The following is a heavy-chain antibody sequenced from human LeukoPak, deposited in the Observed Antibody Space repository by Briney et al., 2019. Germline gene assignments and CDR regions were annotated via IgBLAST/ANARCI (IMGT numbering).Heavy chain of an antibody. V-gene: IGHV4-59*01. CDR1: GGSISSYY. CDR2: IYYSGST. D-gene: IGHD6-13*01. Sequence: SETLSLTCTVSGGSISSYYWSWIRQPPGKGLEWIGYIYYSGSTNYNPSLKSRVTISVDTSKNQFSLKLSSVTAADTAGYYCARGIAPAGGWFDPWGQGTLVTVSS. J-gene: IGHJ5*02. CDR3: ARGIAPAGGWFDP.